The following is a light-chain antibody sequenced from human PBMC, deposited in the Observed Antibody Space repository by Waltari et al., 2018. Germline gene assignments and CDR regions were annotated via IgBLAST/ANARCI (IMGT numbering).Light chain of an antibody. CDR3: CSYAGNRSVL. J-gene: IGLJ3*02. V-gene: IGLV2-23*02. CDR2: EVS. Sequence: QSALTQPVSVSGSPGQSITVSCSGSSSDVGTYNLVSWYQQHPGRAPKLLIYEVSLRPSGISSRFSGSKSGNTASRTVSGLQAEDEAEYSCCSYAGNRSVLFGGGTKLTVL. CDR1: SSDVGTYNL.